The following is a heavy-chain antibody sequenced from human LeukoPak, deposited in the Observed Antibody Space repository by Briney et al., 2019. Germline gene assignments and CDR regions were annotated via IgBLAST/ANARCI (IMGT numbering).Heavy chain of an antibody. Sequence: PGGSLRLSCAASGFTFSDYYMSWIRQAPGKGLEWVSYISSSGSTIYYADSVKGRFTISRDNAKNSLYLQMNSLRDEDTAVYYCARPATSYYDSSGYDYWGQGTLVTVSS. J-gene: IGHJ4*02. CDR1: GFTFSDYY. D-gene: IGHD3-22*01. CDR3: ARPATSYYDSSGYDY. V-gene: IGHV3-11*04. CDR2: ISSSGSTI.